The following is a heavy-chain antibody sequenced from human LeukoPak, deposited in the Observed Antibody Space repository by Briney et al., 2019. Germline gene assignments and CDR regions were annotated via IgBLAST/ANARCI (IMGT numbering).Heavy chain of an antibody. J-gene: IGHJ3*02. V-gene: IGHV1-18*01. CDR3: ARAWHYDILTGYLQIDAFDI. CDR2: ISAYNGNT. D-gene: IGHD3-9*01. CDR1: GYTFTSYG. Sequence: ASVKVSCKASGYTFTSYGISWVRQAPGQGLEWMGWISAYNGNTNYAQKLQGRVTMTTDTSTSTAYMELRSLRSDYTSVYYCARAWHYDILTGYLQIDAFDIWGQGTMVTVSS.